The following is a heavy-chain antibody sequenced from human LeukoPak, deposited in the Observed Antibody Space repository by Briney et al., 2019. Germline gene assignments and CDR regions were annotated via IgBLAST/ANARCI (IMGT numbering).Heavy chain of an antibody. CDR1: GYTFTRYG. J-gene: IGHJ4*02. CDR3: ARDRQLLSPFDY. Sequence: ASVKVSCKASGYTFTRYGVSWVRQAPGQGLQWMGWISGYNGSTNYAQKLQGRVTMTTDTSTSTAYMELRSLRSDDTAVYYCARDRQLLSPFDYWGQGTLVTVSS. CDR2: ISGYNGST. V-gene: IGHV1-18*01. D-gene: IGHD2-2*01.